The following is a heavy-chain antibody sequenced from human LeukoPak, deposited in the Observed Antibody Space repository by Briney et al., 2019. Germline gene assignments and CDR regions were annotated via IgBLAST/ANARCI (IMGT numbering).Heavy chain of an antibody. CDR1: GYTFTSYG. J-gene: IGHJ4*02. Sequence: ASVKVSCKASGYTFTSYGISWVRQAPGQGLEWMGWISAYNGNTNYAQKLQGRVTMTTDTSTGTAYMELRSLRSDDTAVYYCARADPYYPTAHNFDYWGQGTLVTVSS. CDR2: ISAYNGNT. D-gene: IGHD3-10*01. V-gene: IGHV1-18*01. CDR3: ARADPYYPTAHNFDY.